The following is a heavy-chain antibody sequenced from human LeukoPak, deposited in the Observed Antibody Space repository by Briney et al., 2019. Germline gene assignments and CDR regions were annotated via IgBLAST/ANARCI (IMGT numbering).Heavy chain of an antibody. Sequence: GGSLRLSCAASGFTFSTSWMSWVRQVPGKGLEWVANIKKDGSETYYVDSVKGRFTISRDNAKNSLYLQMNSLRAEDTAMYYCARGRYSGTTYYFDYWGQGTLVTVSS. CDR3: ARGRYSGTTYYFDY. D-gene: IGHD5-12*01. CDR1: GFTFSTSW. V-gene: IGHV3-7*03. J-gene: IGHJ4*02. CDR2: IKKDGSET.